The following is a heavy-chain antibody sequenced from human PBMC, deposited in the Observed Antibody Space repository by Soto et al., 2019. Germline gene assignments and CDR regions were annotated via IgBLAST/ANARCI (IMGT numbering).Heavy chain of an antibody. CDR3: ASFSIAATDPYGMDV. J-gene: IGHJ6*02. D-gene: IGHD6-13*01. Sequence: QVQLVQSGAEVKKPGASVKVSCKASGYTFTSYGISWVRQAPGQGLEWMGWISAYNGNTNYAQKRQGRVTMTTDTSTSTAYMELRSLRSDDTAVYYCASFSIAATDPYGMDVWGQGTTVTVSS. CDR1: GYTFTSYG. CDR2: ISAYNGNT. V-gene: IGHV1-18*01.